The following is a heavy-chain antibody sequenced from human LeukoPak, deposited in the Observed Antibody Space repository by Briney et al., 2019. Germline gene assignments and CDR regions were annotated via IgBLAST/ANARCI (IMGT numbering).Heavy chain of an antibody. D-gene: IGHD6-19*01. V-gene: IGHV4-34*01. CDR1: GGSFSGYY. CDR2: IYYSGST. CDR3: ARLASSGSGAFDI. J-gene: IGHJ3*02. Sequence: SETLSLTCAVYGGSFSGYYWGWIRQPPGKGLEWIGIIYYSGSTYYNPSLKSRVAISVDTSKNQFSLKLSSVTAADTAVYYCARLASSGSGAFDIWGQGTMVTVSS.